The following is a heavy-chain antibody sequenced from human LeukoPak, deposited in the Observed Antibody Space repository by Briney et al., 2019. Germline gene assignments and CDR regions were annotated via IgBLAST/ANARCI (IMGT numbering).Heavy chain of an antibody. D-gene: IGHD2/OR15-2a*01. Sequence: PGGSLRLSCAASGFTVSSNYMNWVRQAPGKGLEWVSVIYGGGNIYYADSVKGRFTISRDNARNSLCLQMNSLRAEDTAVYFCARGGLSIMGYWGQGTLVTVTS. J-gene: IGHJ4*02. V-gene: IGHV3-53*01. CDR2: IYGGGNI. CDR3: ARGGLSIMGY. CDR1: GFTVSSNY.